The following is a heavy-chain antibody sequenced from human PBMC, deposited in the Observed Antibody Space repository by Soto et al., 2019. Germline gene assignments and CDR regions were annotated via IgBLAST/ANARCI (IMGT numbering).Heavy chain of an antibody. D-gene: IGHD2-15*01. V-gene: IGHV4-59*01. CDR1: GGSISSYY. J-gene: IGHJ3*02. CDR3: ARVKREYCSGGSCYRVHAFDI. Sequence: SETLSLTCTVSGGSISSYYWSWIRQPPGKGLEWIGYIYYSGSTNYNPSLKSRVTISVDTSKNQFSLKLSSVTAADTAVYYCARVKREYCSGGSCYRVHAFDIWGQGTMVTVSS. CDR2: IYYSGST.